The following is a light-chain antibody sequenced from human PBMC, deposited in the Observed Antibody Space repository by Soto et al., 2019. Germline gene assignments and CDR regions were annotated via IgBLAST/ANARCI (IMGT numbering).Light chain of an antibody. Sequence: QSVLTQAASVSGSPGQSITISCTGTSSDVGAYNYVSWYQQHPGKAPKLTLYEVSNRPSGISNRFSGSKSRNTASLTISGLHAEDEADYYRSSYTTSSTYVFGSGTKVTVL. J-gene: IGLJ1*01. V-gene: IGLV2-14*03. CDR3: SSYTTSSTYV. CDR1: SSDVGAYNY. CDR2: EVS.